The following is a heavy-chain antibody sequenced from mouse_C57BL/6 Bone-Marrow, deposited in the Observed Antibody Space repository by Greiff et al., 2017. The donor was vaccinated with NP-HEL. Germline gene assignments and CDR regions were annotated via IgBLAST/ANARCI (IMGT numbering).Heavy chain of an antibody. J-gene: IGHJ2*01. CDR3: ARYYYGSSSFDY. Sequence: QVHVKQPGAELVKPGASVKLSCKASGYTFTSYLMHWVKQRPGRGLEWIGRIDPNSGGTKNNEKFKGKATLTVDKPSSTAYMQLNSLTSEDSAVYYCARYYYGSSSFDYWGQGTTLTVSS. CDR1: GYTFTSYL. CDR2: IDPNSGGT. V-gene: IGHV1-72*01. D-gene: IGHD1-1*01.